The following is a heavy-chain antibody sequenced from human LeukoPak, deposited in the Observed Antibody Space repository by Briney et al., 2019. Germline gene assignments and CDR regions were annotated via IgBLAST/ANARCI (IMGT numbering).Heavy chain of an antibody. V-gene: IGHV4-61*02. CDR3: ARASRYCTGSSCYHWLVP. D-gene: IGHD2-15*01. J-gene: IGHJ5*02. Sequence: PSETLSLTCTVSGGSISSGSFYWNWIRQPAGKGLEWIGRIYTSGSTNYNPSLKSRGTISVDTSKNQFSLKLSSVTAADTAVYYCARASRYCTGSSCYHWLVPWGQGTLVTVSS. CDR1: GGSISSGSFY. CDR2: IYTSGST.